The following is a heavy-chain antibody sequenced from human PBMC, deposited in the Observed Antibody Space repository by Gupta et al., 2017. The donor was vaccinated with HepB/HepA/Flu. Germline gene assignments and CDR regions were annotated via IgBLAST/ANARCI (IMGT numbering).Heavy chain of an antibody. D-gene: IGHD4-23*01. Sequence: EVQLLQAGGGFVQPGGSLRLSCGASGFRFNTYTMAWVRQAPGKGLEWVSTGSSVCGETHDADSVKARFTISRDNSKNTLSLQMNALSAEATAVYYCATGVPAWDVAGDNATYAEFFHHWCEGALGTVSS. CDR3: ATGVPAWDVAGDNATYAEFFHH. CDR1: GFRFNTYT. V-gene: IGHV3-23*01. J-gene: IGHJ1*01. CDR2: GSSVCGET.